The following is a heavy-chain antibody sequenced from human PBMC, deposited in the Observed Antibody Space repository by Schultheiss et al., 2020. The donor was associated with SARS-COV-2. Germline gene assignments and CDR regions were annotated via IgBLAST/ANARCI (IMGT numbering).Heavy chain of an antibody. J-gene: IGHJ3*02. CDR1: GGTFSSYA. V-gene: IGHV1-69*13. D-gene: IGHD6-13*01. Sequence: SVKVSCKASGGTFSSYAISWVRQAPGQGLEWMGGIIPIFGTANYAQKFQGRVTITADESTSTAYMELSSLRSEDTAVYYCARESSSWYGTGRVVDAFDIWGQGTMFTVSS. CDR2: IIPIFGTA. CDR3: ARESSSWYGTGRVVDAFDI.